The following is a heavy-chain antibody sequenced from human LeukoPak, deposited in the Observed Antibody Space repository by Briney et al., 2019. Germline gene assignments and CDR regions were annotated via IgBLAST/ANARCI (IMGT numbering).Heavy chain of an antibody. V-gene: IGHV4-30-4*08. CDR1: GGSISSGDYY. D-gene: IGHD2-2*01. Sequence: ASQTLSLTCTVSGGSISSGDYYWSWIRQPPGKGLEWIGCIYYSGSTYYNPSLKSRVTISVDTSKNQFSLKLSSVTAADTAVYYCAREGYCSSTSCYGAWWFDPWGQGTLVTVSS. J-gene: IGHJ5*02. CDR3: AREGYCSSTSCYGAWWFDP. CDR2: IYYSGST.